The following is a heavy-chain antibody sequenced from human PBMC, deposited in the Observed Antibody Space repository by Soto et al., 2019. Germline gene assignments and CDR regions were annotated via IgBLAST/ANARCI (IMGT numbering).Heavy chain of an antibody. D-gene: IGHD1-26*01. CDR3: AKDSVSGSYSFCYFDF. CDR2: ISWNSGSI. V-gene: IGHV3-9*01. CDR1: GFSFDDYS. Sequence: GGSLRLSCAASGFSFDDYSMHWVRQAPGKRLEWVSGISWNSGSIGYADSVKGRFTISRDNAKNSLYLQMNSLRAEDTALYYCAKDSVSGSYSFCYFDFWGRGTLVTFSS. J-gene: IGHJ2*01.